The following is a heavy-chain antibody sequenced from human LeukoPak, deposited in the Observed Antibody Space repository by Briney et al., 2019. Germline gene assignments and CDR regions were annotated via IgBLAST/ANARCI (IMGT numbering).Heavy chain of an antibody. J-gene: IGHJ4*02. CDR1: GFTFSSYA. V-gene: IGHV3-23*01. Sequence: GGSLRLSCAVSGFTFSSYAMSWVRQAAGKGLEWVSGISGSGGSTYYADSVKSRFTISRDNSKNTLYLQMNSLRAEATALYYCAKATGYYSGLDYWGQGALVTVSS. D-gene: IGHD3-9*01. CDR2: ISGSGGST. CDR3: AKATGYYSGLDY.